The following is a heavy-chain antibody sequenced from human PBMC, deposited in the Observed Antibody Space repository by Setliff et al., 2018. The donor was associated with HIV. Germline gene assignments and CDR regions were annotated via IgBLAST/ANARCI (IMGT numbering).Heavy chain of an antibody. CDR1: GFTFSSYA. CDR3: AKGFRPVDTALVSGPTY. D-gene: IGHD5-18*01. J-gene: IGHJ4*02. V-gene: IGHV3-30*04. Sequence: GGSLRLSCAASGFTFSSYAMHWVRQAPGKGLEWVAVISYDGSNKYYADSVKGRLTISRDNSKNTLYLQMNSLRAEDTAVYYCAKGFRPVDTALVSGPTYWGQGIRVTVSS. CDR2: ISYDGSNK.